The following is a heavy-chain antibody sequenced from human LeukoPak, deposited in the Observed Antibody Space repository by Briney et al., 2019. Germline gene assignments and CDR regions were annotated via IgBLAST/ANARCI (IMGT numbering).Heavy chain of an antibody. V-gene: IGHV3-21*01. J-gene: IGHJ6*02. CDR3: ARGPSRRYCSGNTCYNPLYSDYYVLDV. Sequence: GGSLRLSCAASGFTFSSYSMNWVRQAPGKGLEWVSSISSSSSYIYYADSVKGRFTISRDNAKNSLYLQMNSLRAEDTAVYYCARGPSRRYCSGNTCYNPLYSDYYVLDVWGQGTTVTVSS. CDR2: ISSSSSYI. D-gene: IGHD2-2*02. CDR1: GFTFSSYS.